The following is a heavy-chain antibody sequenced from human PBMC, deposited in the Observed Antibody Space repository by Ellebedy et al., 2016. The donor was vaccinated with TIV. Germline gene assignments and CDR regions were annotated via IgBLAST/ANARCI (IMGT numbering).Heavy chain of an antibody. CDR1: GFSLSDNQLG. D-gene: IGHD2-21*01. CDR3: SRSHGEVIFRSFYT. Sequence: SGPTLVQPTETLTLTCTVSGFSLSDNQLGVTWIRQTPRKALEWLTNIFSGDDKYYNPYLKNRVTLSKDTSKSQVVLTMIDMDPVDTATYYCSRSHGEVIFRSFYTWGQGIPFTVSS. J-gene: IGHJ5*02. CDR2: IFSGDDK. V-gene: IGHV2-26*01.